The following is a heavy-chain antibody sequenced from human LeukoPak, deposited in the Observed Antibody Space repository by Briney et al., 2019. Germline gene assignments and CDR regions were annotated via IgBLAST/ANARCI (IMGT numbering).Heavy chain of an antibody. J-gene: IGHJ6*03. CDR3: TRYYASSRSYYYMDV. D-gene: IGHD3-10*01. CDR2: ISSSSQSI. Sequence: PGGSLRLSCAASGFTFSSYGMSWVRQAPGKGLEWVSSISSSSQSIYYADSVKGRFTISRDNATNSLYLQMNSLRAEDTAVYYCTRYYASSRSYYYMDVWGKGTTATVSS. V-gene: IGHV3-21*01. CDR1: GFTFSSYG.